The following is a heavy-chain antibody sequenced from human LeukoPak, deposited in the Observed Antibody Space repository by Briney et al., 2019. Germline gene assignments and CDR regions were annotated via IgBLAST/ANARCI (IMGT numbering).Heavy chain of an antibody. CDR3: ARDYYDSSGYGWYFDL. CDR1: GYTFTSYG. CDR2: ISAYNGNT. V-gene: IGHV1-18*01. Sequence: ASVKVSCKASGYTFTSYGISWLRQAPGQGLEWMGWISAYNGNTNYAQKLQGRVTMTTDTSTSTAYMELRSLRSDDTAVYYCARDYYDSSGYGWYFDLWGRGTLVTVSS. D-gene: IGHD3-22*01. J-gene: IGHJ2*01.